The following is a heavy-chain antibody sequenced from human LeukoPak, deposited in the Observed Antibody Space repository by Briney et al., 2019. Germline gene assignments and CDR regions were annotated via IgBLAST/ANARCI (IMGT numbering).Heavy chain of an antibody. CDR1: GFTFSTYP. CDR2: ISGSGGNT. CDR3: AKDEGSGWYYFDY. Sequence: PGGSLRLSCAASGFTFSTYPMSWVRQAPGKGLEWVSGISGSGGNTSYADSVRARFNMSRDISKNTLYLQTNSLRAEDTAVYYCAKDEGSGWYYFDYWGQGSLVTVSS. D-gene: IGHD6-19*01. J-gene: IGHJ4*02. V-gene: IGHV3-23*01.